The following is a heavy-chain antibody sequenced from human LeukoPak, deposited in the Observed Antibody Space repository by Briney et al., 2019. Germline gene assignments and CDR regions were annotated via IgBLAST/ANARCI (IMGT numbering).Heavy chain of an antibody. Sequence: GGSLRLSCAASGFTFSSYGMHWVRQAPGKGLEGVAFIPYDGSNKYYADSVKGRFTISRDNSKNTLYLQMNSLRAEDTAVYYCAKDPHPYGSGLFSYFDYWGQGTLVTVSS. CDR3: AKDPHPYGSGLFSYFDY. CDR1: GFTFSSYG. J-gene: IGHJ4*02. V-gene: IGHV3-30*02. D-gene: IGHD3-10*01. CDR2: IPYDGSNK.